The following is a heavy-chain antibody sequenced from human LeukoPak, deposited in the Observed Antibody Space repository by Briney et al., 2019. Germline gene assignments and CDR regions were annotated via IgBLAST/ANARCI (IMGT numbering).Heavy chain of an antibody. J-gene: IGHJ4*02. D-gene: IGHD6-6*01. CDR1: GFTFSDFW. V-gene: IGHV3-7*01. Sequence: PGGSLRLSCVASGFTFSDFWMTWVRQASGKGLEWVANIKQDGTEKYYVDSVKGRFTISRDNAKNTLYLQVNNLRAEDTAVYYCARGPNSNWSGLDFWGQGTLLTVSS. CDR2: IKQDGTEK. CDR3: ARGPNSNWSGLDF.